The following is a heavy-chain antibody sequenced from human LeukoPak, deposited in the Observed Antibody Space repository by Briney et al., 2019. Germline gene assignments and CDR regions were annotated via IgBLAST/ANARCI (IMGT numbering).Heavy chain of an antibody. Sequence: SETLSLTCTVSGGSISSSSYYWGWIRQPPGKGLEWIGSIYYSGSTYYNPSLKSRVTISVDTSKNQFSLKPSSVTAADTAVYYCARLEWGYSGSYYDNWFDPWGQGTLVTVSS. J-gene: IGHJ5*02. CDR2: IYYSGST. V-gene: IGHV4-39*01. D-gene: IGHD1-26*01. CDR1: GGSISSSSYY. CDR3: ARLEWGYSGSYYDNWFDP.